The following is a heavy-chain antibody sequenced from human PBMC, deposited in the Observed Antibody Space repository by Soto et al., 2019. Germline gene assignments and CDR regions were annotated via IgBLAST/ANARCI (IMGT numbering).Heavy chain of an antibody. CDR1: GFTFGSYW. CDR2: IKHDGSDE. CDR3: ASSGYSSDWDPFFDY. J-gene: IGHJ4*02. Sequence: GGSLRLSCAASGFTFGSYWMSWVRQAPGKGLEWVANIKHDGSDEYYVDSVKGRSTISRDNAKNSLSLQMSSRRAGDTAVYYCASSGYSSDWDPFFDYWGQGTLVTVSS. D-gene: IGHD6-19*01. V-gene: IGHV3-7*01.